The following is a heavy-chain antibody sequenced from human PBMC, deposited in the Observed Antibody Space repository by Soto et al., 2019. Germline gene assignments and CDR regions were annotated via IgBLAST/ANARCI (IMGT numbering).Heavy chain of an antibody. J-gene: IGHJ5*02. CDR2: INAGNGNT. D-gene: IGHD6-25*01. V-gene: IGHV1-3*01. CDR1: GYTFTSYA. Sequence: QVQLVQSGAEVKKPGASVKVSCKASGYTFTSYAMHWVRQAPGQRLEWMGWINAGNGNTKYSQKFQGRVTITRDTSASTAYMELSSLRSDDTAVYYCARRRGYSSGRFDPWGQGTLVTVSS. CDR3: ARRRGYSSGRFDP.